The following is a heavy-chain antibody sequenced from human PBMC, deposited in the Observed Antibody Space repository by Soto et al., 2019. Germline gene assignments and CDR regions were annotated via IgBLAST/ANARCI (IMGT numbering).Heavy chain of an antibody. Sequence: PVGSLRLSCTVSGFAFNNYGINWVRQAPGKGLEWVSSISKSDYTYYSDSVKGRFTISRDSAKNSVSLQMNTLRVEDTAVYYCAREDSIIIPAVSDFWGQGTLVTVSS. J-gene: IGHJ4*02. CDR3: AREDSIIIPAVSDF. V-gene: IGHV3-21*01. CDR1: GFAFNNYG. CDR2: ISKSDYT. D-gene: IGHD2-2*01.